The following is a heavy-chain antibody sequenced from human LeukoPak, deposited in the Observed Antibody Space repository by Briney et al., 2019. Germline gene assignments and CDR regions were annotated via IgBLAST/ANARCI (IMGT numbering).Heavy chain of an antibody. Sequence: SETLSLTSTVSGGSISSSSYYWGWIRQPPEKRLEWIGSIYYSGSTYYNPSLKSRVTISVDTSKNQFSLKLSSVTAADTAVYYCARHAPRKNVDTAMAYFDYWGQGTLVTVSS. D-gene: IGHD5-18*01. J-gene: IGHJ4*02. CDR1: GGSISSSSYY. CDR3: ARHAPRKNVDTAMAYFDY. CDR2: IYYSGST. V-gene: IGHV4-39*01.